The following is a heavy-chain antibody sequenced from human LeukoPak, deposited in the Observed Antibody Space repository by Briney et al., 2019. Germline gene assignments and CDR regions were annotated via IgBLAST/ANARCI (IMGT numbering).Heavy chain of an antibody. D-gene: IGHD3-22*01. J-gene: IGHJ4*02. V-gene: IGHV1-69*04. CDR3: ARDSPDDYDSSGYYYKTDY. Sequence: SVEVSCKASGGTFSSYAISWVRQAPGQGLEWMGRIIPILGIANYAQKFQGRVTITADKSTSTAYMELSSLRSEDTAVYYCARDSPDDYDSSGYYYKTDYWGQGTLVTVSS. CDR2: IIPILGIA. CDR1: GGTFSSYA.